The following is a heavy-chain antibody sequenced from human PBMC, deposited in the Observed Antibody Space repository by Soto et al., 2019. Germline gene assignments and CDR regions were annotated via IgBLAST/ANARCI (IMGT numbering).Heavy chain of an antibody. CDR3: ARAGIVVVPAAINYYYYGMDV. Sequence: ASVKVSCKASGYTFTSYCISWVRQAPGQGLEWMGWISAYNGNTNYAQKLQGRVTMTTDTSTSTAYMELRSLRSDDTAVYYCARAGIVVVPAAINYYYYGMDVWGQGTTVTVSS. D-gene: IGHD2-2*02. CDR2: ISAYNGNT. CDR1: GYTFTSYC. J-gene: IGHJ6*02. V-gene: IGHV1-18*04.